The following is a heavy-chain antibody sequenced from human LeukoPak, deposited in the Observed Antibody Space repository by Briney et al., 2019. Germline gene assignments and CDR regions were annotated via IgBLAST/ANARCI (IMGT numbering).Heavy chain of an antibody. Sequence: ASVKVTCKASGYIFTSYYMHWVRQAPGQGLEWMGIINPSGGNTTYAQKFQGRVTMTRDMSTSTVYMELSSLRSEDTAVYYCARDPSYDSSGYYYGYFDYWGQGTLVTVSS. CDR1: GYIFTSYY. J-gene: IGHJ4*02. CDR2: INPSGGNT. D-gene: IGHD3-22*01. CDR3: ARDPSYDSSGYYYGYFDY. V-gene: IGHV1-46*01.